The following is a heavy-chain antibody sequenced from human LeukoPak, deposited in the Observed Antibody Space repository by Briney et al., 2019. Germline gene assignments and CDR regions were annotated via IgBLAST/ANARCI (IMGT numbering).Heavy chain of an antibody. J-gene: IGHJ6*02. Sequence: GASVKVSCKASGYTFTSYGISWVRQAPGQGLEWMGWISAYNGNTNYAQKLQGRVTMTTDTSTSTAYMELRSLRSDDTAVYYCARDSPDSGSYYIGEFPYYYYGMDVWGQGTTVTVSS. D-gene: IGHD1-26*01. CDR1: GYTFTSYG. CDR2: ISAYNGNT. V-gene: IGHV1-18*01. CDR3: ARDSPDSGSYYIGEFPYYYYGMDV.